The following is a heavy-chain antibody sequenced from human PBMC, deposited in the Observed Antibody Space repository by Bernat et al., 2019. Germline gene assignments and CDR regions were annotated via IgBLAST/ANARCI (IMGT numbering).Heavy chain of an antibody. D-gene: IGHD6-13*01. CDR2: ISYDGSNK. CDR1: GFTFSSYG. V-gene: IGHV3-30*18. J-gene: IGHJ4*02. Sequence: QVQLVESGGGVVQPGRSLRLSCAASGFTFSSYGMHWVRQAPGKGLEWVAVISYDGSNKYYADSVKGRFNISRDNSKNTLYLQMNSLRAEDTAVYYCAKDLIAAAGGDYWGQGTLVTVSS. CDR3: AKDLIAAAGGDY.